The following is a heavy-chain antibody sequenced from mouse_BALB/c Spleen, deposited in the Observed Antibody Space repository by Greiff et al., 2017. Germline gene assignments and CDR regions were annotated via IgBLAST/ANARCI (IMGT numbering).Heavy chain of an antibody. Sequence: QVQLQQSGAELVRPGVSVKISCKGSGYTFTDYAMHWVKQSHAKSLEWIGVISTYYGDASYNQKFKGKATMTVDKSSSTAYMELARLTSEDSAIYYCAKEGNYGNYTFAYWGQGTLVTVSA. J-gene: IGHJ3*01. V-gene: IGHV1S137*01. CDR3: AKEGNYGNYTFAY. CDR2: ISTYYGDA. CDR1: GYTFTDYA. D-gene: IGHD2-1*01.